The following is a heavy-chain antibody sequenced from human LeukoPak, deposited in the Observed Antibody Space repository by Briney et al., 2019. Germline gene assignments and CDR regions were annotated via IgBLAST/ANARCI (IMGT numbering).Heavy chain of an antibody. CDR1: GFTFSSYW. D-gene: IGHD3-10*01. V-gene: IGHV3-74*01. J-gene: IGHJ4*02. CDR2: INSDGSST. CDR3: ARDWRGAFDY. Sequence: PGGSLRLSCAASGFTFSSYWMHWVRQAPGKGLVWVLRINSDGSSTNYADSVKGRFTISRDNAKNTLYLQMNSLRAEDTAVYYCARDWRGAFDYWGQGTLVTVSS.